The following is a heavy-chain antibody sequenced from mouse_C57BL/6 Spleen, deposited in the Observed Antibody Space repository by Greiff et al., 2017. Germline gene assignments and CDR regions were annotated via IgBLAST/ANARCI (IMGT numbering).Heavy chain of an antibody. Sequence: EVMLVESVAELVRPGASVKLSWTASGFKNKNNYMPWVKKRPEQGLEWIGRIDPANGNTKYAPKFQGKATITADTSSNTAYLQLSSLTSEDTAIYYCARTGYEFAYWGQGTLVTVSA. J-gene: IGHJ3*01. D-gene: IGHD2-2*01. CDR2: IDPANGNT. CDR1: GFKNKNNY. V-gene: IGHV14-3*01. CDR3: ARTGYEFAY.